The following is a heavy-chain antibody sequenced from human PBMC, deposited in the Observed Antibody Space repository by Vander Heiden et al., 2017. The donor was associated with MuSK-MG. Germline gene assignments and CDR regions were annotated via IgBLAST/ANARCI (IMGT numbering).Heavy chain of an antibody. CDR1: GFTFSSYG. V-gene: IGHV3-33*01. CDR3: ARLNYGDYYMDV. J-gene: IGHJ6*03. Sequence: QVQLVESGGGVVQPGRSLRLSCAASGFTFSSYGMHWVRQAPGKGLGWVAVIWYDGSNKYYADSVKGRFTISRDNSKNTLYLQMNSLRAEDTAVYYCARLNYGDYYMDVWGKGTTVTVSS. CDR2: IWYDGSNK. D-gene: IGHD4-17*01.